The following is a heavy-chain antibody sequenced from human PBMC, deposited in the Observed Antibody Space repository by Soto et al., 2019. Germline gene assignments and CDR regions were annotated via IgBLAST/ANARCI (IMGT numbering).Heavy chain of an antibody. CDR2: LNPNSGDT. D-gene: IGHD6-19*01. CDR3: ATSGGGWYLY. J-gene: IGHJ4*02. Sequence: QVQLVQSGAEVKKPGASVKVSCKASGYTFSSYDINWVRQATGQGPEWMGWLNPNSGDTGYAQKFQGRVTLTRNTSINTASIELSSLTSDDTAVYYCATSGGGWYLYWGQGTLVTVSS. V-gene: IGHV1-8*01. CDR1: GYTFSSYD.